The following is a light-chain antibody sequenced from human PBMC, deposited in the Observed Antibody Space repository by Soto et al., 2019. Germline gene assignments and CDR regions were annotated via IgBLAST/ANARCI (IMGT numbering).Light chain of an antibody. CDR3: QQYNSYWT. CDR1: QSINTY. CDR2: AAS. Sequence: DIQMTQSPSSLSASVGDRVTITCRASQSINTYLNWYQQKPGKAPKLLIYAASSLQSGVPSRFSGSGSGTDFTLTISSLQPDDFATYYCQQYNSYWTFGQGTKVDI. V-gene: IGKV1-39*01. J-gene: IGKJ1*01.